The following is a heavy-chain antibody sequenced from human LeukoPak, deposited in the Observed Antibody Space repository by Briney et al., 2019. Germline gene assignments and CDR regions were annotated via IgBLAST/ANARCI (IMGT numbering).Heavy chain of an antibody. CDR2: IYYSGNT. D-gene: IGHD2-2*01. CDR3: ARQPSATAAFDI. Sequence: PSETLSLTCAVSGGSISSYHWSWIRQPPGKGLEWIGYIYYSGNTNYNPSFKSRVTISVDTSNNQFSLKLSSVTAADTAVYYCARQPSATAAFDIWGQGTMVTVSS. J-gene: IGHJ3*02. CDR1: GGSISSYH. V-gene: IGHV4-59*08.